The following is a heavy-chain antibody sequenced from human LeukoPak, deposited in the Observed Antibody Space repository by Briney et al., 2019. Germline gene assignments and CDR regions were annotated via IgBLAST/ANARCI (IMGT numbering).Heavy chain of an antibody. CDR3: ARVRSSSSWEFYYYYYMDV. Sequence: SETLSLTCTGSGGSISSSSYYWGWMRQPPGKGLEWIGYIYCSGSTNYNPSLKSRVTISVDTSKNQFSLKLSSVTAADTAVYYCARVRSSSSWEFYYYYYMDVWGKGTTFTVSS. CDR1: GGSISSSSYY. D-gene: IGHD6-6*01. V-gene: IGHV4-61*05. J-gene: IGHJ6*03. CDR2: IYCSGST.